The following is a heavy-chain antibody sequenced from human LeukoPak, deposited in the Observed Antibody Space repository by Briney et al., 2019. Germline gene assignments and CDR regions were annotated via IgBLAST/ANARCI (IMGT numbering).Heavy chain of an antibody. J-gene: IGHJ4*02. D-gene: IGHD5-18*01. Sequence: GGSLRLSCAASGFIFSTYWMMWARQAPGKGLEWVANMKGDGSEIHYVDSVKGRFTISRDNAKNSLYLQMNSLRAEDTAVYYCARAAWWIHFDYWGQGTLVTVSS. CDR1: GFIFSTYW. CDR3: ARAAWWIHFDY. CDR2: MKGDGSEI. V-gene: IGHV3-7*01.